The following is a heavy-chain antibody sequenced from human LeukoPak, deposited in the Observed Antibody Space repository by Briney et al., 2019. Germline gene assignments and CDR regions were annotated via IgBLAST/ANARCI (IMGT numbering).Heavy chain of an antibody. J-gene: IGHJ6*02. CDR1: GYTFTSYY. V-gene: IGHV1-46*01. D-gene: IGHD2-21*02. Sequence: ASVKASCKASGYTFTSYYMHWVRQAPGQGREWMGIINPSGGSTSYAQKFQGRVTMTRDTSTSTVYMELSSLRSEDTAVYYCAREEEVVTPLSYYYYGMDVWGQGTTVTVSS. CDR2: INPSGGST. CDR3: AREEEVVTPLSYYYYGMDV.